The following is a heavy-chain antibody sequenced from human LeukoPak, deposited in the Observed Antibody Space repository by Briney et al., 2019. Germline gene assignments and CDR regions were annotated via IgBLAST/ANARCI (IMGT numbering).Heavy chain of an antibody. CDR1: GGTFSSYA. V-gene: IGHV1-69*04. J-gene: IGHJ4*02. Sequence: SVKVSCKASGGTFSSYAISWVRQAPGQGLEWMGRIIPILGIANYAQKFQGRVTITADKSTSTAYMELRSLRSDDTAVYYCARAGGVSSSPVDYWGQGTLVTVSS. CDR3: ARAGGVSSSPVDY. D-gene: IGHD6-6*01. CDR2: IIPILGIA.